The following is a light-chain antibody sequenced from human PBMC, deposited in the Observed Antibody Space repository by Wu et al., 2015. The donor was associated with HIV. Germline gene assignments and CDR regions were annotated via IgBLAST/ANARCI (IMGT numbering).Light chain of an antibody. CDR1: QNVNSY. V-gene: IGKV3-11*01. J-gene: IGKJ4*01. CDR3: QQRSNWPPWLT. CDR2: DTS. Sequence: EIVLTQSPATLSMSPGERATLSCRASQNVNSYFAWYQQKPGQAPRLLIHDTSTRASGVPARFSGSGSGTDFTLTISSLQPEDFAIYFCQQRSNWPPWLTFGGGTKVEI.